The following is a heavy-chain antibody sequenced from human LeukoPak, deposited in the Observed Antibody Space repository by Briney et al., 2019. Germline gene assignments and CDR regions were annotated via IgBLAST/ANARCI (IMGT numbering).Heavy chain of an antibody. CDR3: ARSPRHYYDSSGYPDY. CDR1: GFTVSSNY. D-gene: IGHD3-22*01. CDR2: IYSGGST. J-gene: IGHJ4*02. V-gene: IGHV3-53*01. Sequence: PGGSLRLSCAASGFTVSSNYMSWVRQAPGKGLEWVSVIYSGGSTYYADSVKGRFTISRDNSKNTLYLQMNSPRAEDTAVYYCARSPRHYYDSSGYPDYWGQGTLVTVSS.